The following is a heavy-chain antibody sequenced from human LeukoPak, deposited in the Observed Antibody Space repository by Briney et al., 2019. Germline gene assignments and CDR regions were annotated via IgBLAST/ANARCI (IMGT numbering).Heavy chain of an antibody. CDR1: GFTFSSYW. D-gene: IGHD1-14*01. Sequence: GGSLRLSCAASGFTFSSYWMHWVRQVPGEGLVWVARINPGGSSITYADSVKGRFPISRDNAKNTQYLQMDGLGAEDTGVYYCARSNQADDYWGQGTLVTVSS. CDR3: ARSNQADDY. CDR2: INPGGSSI. J-gene: IGHJ4*02. V-gene: IGHV3-74*01.